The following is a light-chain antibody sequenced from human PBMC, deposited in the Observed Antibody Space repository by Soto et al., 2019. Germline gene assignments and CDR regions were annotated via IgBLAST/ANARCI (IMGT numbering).Light chain of an antibody. CDR3: CSYAGSYTV. CDR2: DVS. J-gene: IGLJ2*01. Sequence: QSALTQPRSVSGSPGQSVTISCTGTSSDVGGYNYVSWYQQQPGKAPNLMIFDVSNRPSGVPARFSGSKSGNTASLTISGLQDEDEADYYCCSYAGSYTVFGEGTKLTVL. CDR1: SSDVGGYNY. V-gene: IGLV2-11*01.